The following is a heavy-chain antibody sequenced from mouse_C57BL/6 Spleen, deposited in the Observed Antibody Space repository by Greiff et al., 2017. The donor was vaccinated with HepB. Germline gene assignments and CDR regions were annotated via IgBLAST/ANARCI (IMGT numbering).Heavy chain of an antibody. Sequence: EVQLQESGPGLVKPSQSLSLTCSVTGYSITSGYYWNWIRQFPGNKLEWMGYISYDGSNNYNPSLKNRISITRDTSKNQFFLKLNSVTTEDTATYYCARGGGIYYDYDEAWFAYWGQGTLVTVSA. J-gene: IGHJ3*01. CDR3: ARGGGIYYDYDEAWFAY. CDR1: GYSITSGYY. D-gene: IGHD2-4*01. V-gene: IGHV3-6*01. CDR2: ISYDGSN.